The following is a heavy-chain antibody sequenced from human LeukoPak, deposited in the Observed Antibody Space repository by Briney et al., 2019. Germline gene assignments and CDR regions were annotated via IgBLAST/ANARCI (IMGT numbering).Heavy chain of an antibody. V-gene: IGHV3-48*04. CDR3: ARATGGGRHAFDI. CDR2: ISSSGSTI. CDR1: GFTFSSYS. Sequence: PGGSLRLSCAASGFTFSSYSMNWVRQAPGKGLEWVSYISSSGSTIYYADSVKGRFTISRDNANNSLYLQMNSLRAEDTAVYYCARATGGGRHAFDIWGQGTIVTVSS. D-gene: IGHD1-14*01. J-gene: IGHJ3*02.